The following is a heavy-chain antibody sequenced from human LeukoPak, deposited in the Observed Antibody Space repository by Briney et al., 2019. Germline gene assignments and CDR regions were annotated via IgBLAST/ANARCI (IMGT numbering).Heavy chain of an antibody. D-gene: IGHD5-24*01. CDR3: AKDLLKRGYFDY. CDR1: GFTFSSYA. J-gene: IGHJ4*02. Sequence: GGSLRLSCAASGFTFSSYAMHWVRQAPGKGLEWVAVISYDGSNKYYADSVKGRFTISRDNSKNTLYLQMNSLRAEDTAVYYCAKDLLKRGYFDYWGQGTLVTVSS. CDR2: ISYDGSNK. V-gene: IGHV3-30-3*01.